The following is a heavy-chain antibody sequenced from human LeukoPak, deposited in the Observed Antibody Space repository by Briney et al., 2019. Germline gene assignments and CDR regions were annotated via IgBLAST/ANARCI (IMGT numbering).Heavy chain of an antibody. J-gene: IGHJ4*02. Sequence: GGSLRLSCAASGFSFSTYAMHWVRQAPGKGLEWVAVVSHDTRTKYYTDSLKGRVTISRDNSKTTLYLQMNGLRTHDTAVYYCARAIVGTENFDYWGQGTLVTVSS. CDR3: ARAIVGTENFDY. CDR2: VSHDTRTK. CDR1: GFSFSTYA. V-gene: IGHV3-30*10. D-gene: IGHD5-12*01.